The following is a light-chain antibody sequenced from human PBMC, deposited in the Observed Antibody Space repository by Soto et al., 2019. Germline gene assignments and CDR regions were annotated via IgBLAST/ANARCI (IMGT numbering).Light chain of an antibody. V-gene: IGKV2-28*01. CDR1: QSLLHSNGYNS. CDR2: LGS. Sequence: DIVMTQSPLSLPVTPGEPASISCRSSQSLLHSNGYNSLDWFLQKPGQSPQLLIYLGSNRASGGPDRFSGSGSGTDFTLKISRVEAEDVGVYYCMQALQTPLTFGGGTEVDIK. J-gene: IGKJ4*01. CDR3: MQALQTPLT.